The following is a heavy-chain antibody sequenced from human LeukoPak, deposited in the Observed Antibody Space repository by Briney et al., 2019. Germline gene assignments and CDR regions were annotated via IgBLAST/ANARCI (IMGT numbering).Heavy chain of an antibody. D-gene: IGHD2-8*01. CDR2: LNPRSGNA. J-gene: IGHJ4*02. V-gene: IGHV1-2*02. CDR3: ARGIPLGYCTYGVCYPPYYFDF. Sequence: ASVKVSCKASGYTFTGYYMHWVRQAPGQGLEWMGWLNPRSGNAVYLQKFQGRLTITRDTSTDTVYMYLSSLTAEDTAVYYCARGIPLGYCTYGVCYPPYYFDFWGQGTLVTASS. CDR1: GYTFTGYY.